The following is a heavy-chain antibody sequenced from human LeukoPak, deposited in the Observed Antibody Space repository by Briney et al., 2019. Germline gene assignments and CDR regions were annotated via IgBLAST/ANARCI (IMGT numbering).Heavy chain of an antibody. V-gene: IGHV3-21*01. CDR3: ARLGLLGDCSGGSCYLGEWSLDY. CDR1: GFIFSSYS. CDR2: ISSSGRYI. Sequence: PGGSLRLSCAASGFIFSSYSMSCVPHAPGKGLECVSSISSSGRYIYYADSVKGRFTIARDNAKNSLNLQMNSLRAEDTAVYYCARLGLLGDCSGGSCYLGEWSLDYWGQGTLVTVSS. D-gene: IGHD2-15*01. J-gene: IGHJ4*02.